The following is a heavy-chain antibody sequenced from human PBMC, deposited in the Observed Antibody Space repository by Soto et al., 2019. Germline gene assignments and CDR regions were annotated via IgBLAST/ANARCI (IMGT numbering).Heavy chain of an antibody. CDR1: GFTFSSYA. CDR3: VRRLTTTVTAMGY. Sequence: QVQLEESGGGVVQPGRSLRLSCKGSGFTFSSYAIQWVRQAPGKGLEWVAAISDDGTNKHTADSVKGRFTISRDNSRNTVYLQENSLRVEDTAVYYCVRRLTTTVTAMGYLGQGTPVTVSS. CDR2: ISDDGTNK. D-gene: IGHD4-17*01. J-gene: IGHJ4*02. V-gene: IGHV3-30-3*01.